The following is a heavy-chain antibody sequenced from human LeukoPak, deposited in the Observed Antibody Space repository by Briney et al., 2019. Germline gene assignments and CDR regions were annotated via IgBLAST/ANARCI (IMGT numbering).Heavy chain of an antibody. CDR3: ARDRRYYYDSSGYSGFDY. D-gene: IGHD3-22*01. CDR2: ISSSGSTI. CDR1: GFTFSSYE. Sequence: GGSLRLSCAASGFTFSSYEMNWVRQAPGKGLEWVSYISSSGSTIYYADSVKGRFTISRDNAKNSLYLQMNSLRAEDTAVYYCARDRRYYYDSSGYSGFDYWGQGTLVTVSS. J-gene: IGHJ4*02. V-gene: IGHV3-48*03.